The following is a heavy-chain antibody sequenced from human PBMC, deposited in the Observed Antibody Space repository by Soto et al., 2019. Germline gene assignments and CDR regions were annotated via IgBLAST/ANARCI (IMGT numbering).Heavy chain of an antibody. V-gene: IGHV1-8*01. CDR1: GYIFTNYD. D-gene: IGHD4-17*01. Sequence: QVQLVQYGAEVKKPGASVKVSCKASGYIFTNYDINWVRQATGQGLEYLGWINPNSGNTGYVQKFKGRVTMTRNTPINTAYVEVNSLRSEDTAVYYCARGIKYGDYSMWCDPCGQGTLVTVS. CDR3: ARGIKYGDYSMWCDP. J-gene: IGHJ5*02. CDR2: INPNSGNT.